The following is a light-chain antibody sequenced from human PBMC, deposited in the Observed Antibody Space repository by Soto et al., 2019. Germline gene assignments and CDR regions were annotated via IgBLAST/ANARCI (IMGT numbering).Light chain of an antibody. J-gene: IGLJ1*01. CDR2: NNN. CDR1: SSNIGSNT. CDR3: AAWDDTLNGYV. V-gene: IGLV1-44*01. Sequence: QPVLTQPPSASGTPGQRVTISCSGSSSNIGSNTVNWYQQLPGTAPKLLIYNNNQRPSGVPDRFSGSKSDTSASLAISGLQSEDEADYYCAAWDDTLNGYVFGTGTKVTVL.